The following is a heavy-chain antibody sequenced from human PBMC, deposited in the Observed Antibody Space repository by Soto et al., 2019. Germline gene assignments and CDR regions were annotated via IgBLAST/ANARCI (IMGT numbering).Heavy chain of an antibody. V-gene: IGHV1-2*04. D-gene: IGHD2-2*01. CDR1: GYTFTGYY. CDR2: INPNSGGT. Sequence: ASVKVSCKASGYTFTGYYMHWVRQAPGQGLEWMGWINPNSGGTNYAQKFQGWVTMTRDTSISTAYMELSRLRSDDTAVYYCARALMFFLVVPAAMNGMYVWGQGSTVTVSS. J-gene: IGHJ6*02. CDR3: ARALMFFLVVPAAMNGMYV.